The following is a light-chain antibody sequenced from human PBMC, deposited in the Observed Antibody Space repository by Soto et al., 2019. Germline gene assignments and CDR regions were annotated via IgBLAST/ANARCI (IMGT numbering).Light chain of an antibody. CDR2: HTS. J-gene: IGKJ3*01. CDR3: QQYVNSPRT. V-gene: IGKV3-20*01. CDR1: QSLSNIY. Sequence: EVVLTQSPDTLSLSPGERATLSCRASQSLSNIYLAWYQQKPGQAPRLLIYHTSTRATGTPDRFSGSGSGTDFTLTISRLEPEDFVVYYCQQYVNSPRTFGPGTKVDIK.